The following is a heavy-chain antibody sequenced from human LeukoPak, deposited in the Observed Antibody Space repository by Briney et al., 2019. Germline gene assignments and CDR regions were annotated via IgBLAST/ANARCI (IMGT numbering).Heavy chain of an antibody. CDR3: ARIHRYCSGGACYVLDN. V-gene: IGHV4-59*01. J-gene: IGHJ4*02. D-gene: IGHD2-15*01. CDR1: GGSISDSY. Sequence: SETLSLTCTVSGGSISDSYWTWIRQPPGTGLEWIGYISYSGSTNYNPSLKSRVTISVDASKNQFSLKLSSVTAANTAVYYCARIHRYCSGGACYVLDNWGQGTLVAVSS. CDR2: ISYSGST.